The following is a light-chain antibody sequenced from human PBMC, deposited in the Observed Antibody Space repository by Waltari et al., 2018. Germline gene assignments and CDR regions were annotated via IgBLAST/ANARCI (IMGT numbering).Light chain of an antibody. V-gene: IGKV3-20*01. CDR2: GES. Sequence: EIVLTQSPGTLSLSPGERATLSCRASQSVSRWLAWYKQKPDQPPRLLIYGESSRATGSPDRFSGSGSGTDFSLTISRLEPEDLAVYYCQKYGTVPATFGQGTRVEVK. CDR3: QKYGTVPAT. CDR1: QSVSRW. J-gene: IGKJ1*01.